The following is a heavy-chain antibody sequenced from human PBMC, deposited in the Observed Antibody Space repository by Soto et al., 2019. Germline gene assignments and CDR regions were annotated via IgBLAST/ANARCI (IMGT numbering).Heavy chain of an antibody. CDR2: IYWDDDK. J-gene: IGHJ5*02. CDR1: WFSLSTSGVG. CDR3: APNAVDGNWFDP. Sequence: SGSMLVNSTQSLTLTCAFSWFSLSTSGVGVGWIRQPPGKALEWLALIYWDDDKRYSPSLKSRLTITKDTSKHQVVLTMTNMDPVDTATYYCAPNAVDGNWFDPWGQGTLVTVSS. V-gene: IGHV2-5*02.